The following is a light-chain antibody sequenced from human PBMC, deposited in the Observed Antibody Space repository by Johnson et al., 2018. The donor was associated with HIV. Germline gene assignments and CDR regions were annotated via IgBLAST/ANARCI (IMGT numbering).Light chain of an antibody. V-gene: IGLV1-51*01. J-gene: IGLJ1*01. Sequence: QSVLTQPPSVSAAPGQKVTISCSGSSSNIGNNYVSWYQQFPGTAPKLLIYDNNKRPSGIPDRISGSKSGTSATLGITGLQTGDEADYYCGTWDNSLSAGVFGSGTKVTVL. CDR1: SSNIGNNY. CDR2: DNN. CDR3: GTWDNSLSAGV.